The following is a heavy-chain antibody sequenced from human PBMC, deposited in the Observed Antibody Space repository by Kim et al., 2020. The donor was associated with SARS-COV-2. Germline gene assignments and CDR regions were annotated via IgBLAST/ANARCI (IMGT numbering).Heavy chain of an antibody. D-gene: IGHD3-3*01. Sequence: SQMYHTDYVKGRFTISRDNYKNTLFLQMDSMRAEDTAVYYYARDLFGSIDYWGQGTLVTVS. J-gene: IGHJ4*02. CDR3: ARDLFGSIDY. CDR2: SQM. V-gene: IGHV3-33*01.